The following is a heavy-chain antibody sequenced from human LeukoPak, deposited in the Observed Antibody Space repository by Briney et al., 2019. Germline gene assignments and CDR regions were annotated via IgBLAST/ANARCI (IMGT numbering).Heavy chain of an antibody. D-gene: IGHD2-2*02. CDR2: ISGSGGST. CDR3: AKVAVVVVVPAAIRWFDP. J-gene: IGHJ5*02. CDR1: GFTFSSYA. Sequence: PGGSLRLSCAASGFTFSSYAMSWVRQAPGKGLEWVPAISGSGGSTYYADSVKGRFTISRDNSKNTLYLQMNSLRAEDTAVYYCAKVAVVVVVPAAIRWFDPWGQGTLVTVSS. V-gene: IGHV3-23*01.